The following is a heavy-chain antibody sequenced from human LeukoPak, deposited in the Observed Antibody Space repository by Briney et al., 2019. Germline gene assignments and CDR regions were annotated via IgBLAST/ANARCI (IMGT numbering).Heavy chain of an antibody. CDR2: INHSGST. Sequence: SETLSLTCTVSGGSISSYYWSWIRQPPGKGLEWIGEINHSGSTNYNPSLKSRVTISVDTSKNQFSLKLSSVTAADTAVYYCARGRYCSSTSCRNWFDPWGQGTLVTVSS. J-gene: IGHJ5*02. D-gene: IGHD2-2*01. CDR3: ARGRYCSSTSCRNWFDP. V-gene: IGHV4-34*01. CDR1: GGSISSYY.